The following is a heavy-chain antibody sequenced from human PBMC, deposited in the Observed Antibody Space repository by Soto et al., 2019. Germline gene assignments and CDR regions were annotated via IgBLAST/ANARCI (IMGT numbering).Heavy chain of an antibody. CDR1: GFTFSSYG. Sequence: HPGGSLRLSCAASGFTFSSYGMHWVRQAPGKRLEWVAVISYDGSNKNYADSVKGRFTISRDNSKNTLDLQMNSLRAEDTAVYYCAKDRTWNYYGSGSHDYWGQGTLVTVSS. CDR2: ISYDGSNK. D-gene: IGHD3-10*01. CDR3: AKDRTWNYYGSGSHDY. J-gene: IGHJ4*02. V-gene: IGHV3-30*18.